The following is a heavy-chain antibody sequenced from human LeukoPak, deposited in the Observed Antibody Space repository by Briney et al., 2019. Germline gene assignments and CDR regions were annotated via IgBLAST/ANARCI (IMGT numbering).Heavy chain of an antibody. CDR3: ARGYSSSWYPNWFDP. CDR1: GGSISSTYY. Sequence: SETLSLTCTVSGGSISSTYYWDWIRQPPGKGLEWIGSIYHSGSSYYNPSLNSRVTISVDTSKNQFSLKLSSVTAADTAVYYCARGYSSSWYPNWFDPWGQGTLVTVSS. J-gene: IGHJ5*02. CDR2: IYHSGSS. D-gene: IGHD6-13*01. V-gene: IGHV4-38-2*02.